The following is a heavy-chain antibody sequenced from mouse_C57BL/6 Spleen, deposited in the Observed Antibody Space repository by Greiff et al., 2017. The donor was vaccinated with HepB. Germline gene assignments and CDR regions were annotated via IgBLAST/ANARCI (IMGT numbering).Heavy chain of an antibody. V-gene: IGHV1-50*01. CDR2: IDPSDSYT. CDR3: ARFSTRDY. J-gene: IGHJ2*01. CDR1: GYTFTSYW. D-gene: IGHD1-1*01. Sequence: QVQLKQPGAELVKPGASVKLSCKASGYTFTSYWMQWVKQRPGQGLEWIGEIDPSDSYTNYNQKFKGKATLTVDTSSSTAYMQLSSLTSEDSAVYYCARFSTRDYWGQGTTLTVSS.